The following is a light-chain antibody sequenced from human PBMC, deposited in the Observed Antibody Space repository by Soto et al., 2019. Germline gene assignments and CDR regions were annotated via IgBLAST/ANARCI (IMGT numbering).Light chain of an antibody. CDR1: SSDVGGYNY. CDR2: DVS. Sequence: QSALTQPRSVSGSPGQSVTISCTGTSSDVGGYNYVSWYQQHPGKAPKLMIYDVSQRPSGVPDRFSGSKSGNTASLTISGLQHEDEADYYCCSYAGSHFLFGGGTKLTFL. J-gene: IGLJ2*01. V-gene: IGLV2-11*01. CDR3: CSYAGSHFL.